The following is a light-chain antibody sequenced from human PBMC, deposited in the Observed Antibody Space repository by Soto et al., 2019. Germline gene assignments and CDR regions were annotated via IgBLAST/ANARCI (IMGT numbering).Light chain of an antibody. CDR3: QKYDNAPLT. Sequence: EIQMTQAPSSLSSSVGDRVTITCRARQDISTYLAWYQQKPGKVPKLLISAAYTLHSGVPPRFSGSGSGTDFTLTISSLQPEDVATYYWQKYDNAPLTFGGGTKVEIK. V-gene: IGKV1-27*01. CDR1: QDISTY. CDR2: AAY. J-gene: IGKJ4*01.